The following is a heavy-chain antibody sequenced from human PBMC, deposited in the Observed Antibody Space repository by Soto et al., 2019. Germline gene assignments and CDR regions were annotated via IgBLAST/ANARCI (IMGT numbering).Heavy chain of an antibody. D-gene: IGHD2-15*01. CDR1: GGSISSYY. Sequence: SETLSLTCTVSGGSISSYYWSWIRQPPGKGLEWIGYIYYSGSTNYNPPLKSRVTISVDTSKNQFSLKLSSVTAADTAVYYCARGNIVVVVAATGIGWFDPWGQGTLVTVSS. V-gene: IGHV4-59*01. CDR3: ARGNIVVVVAATGIGWFDP. CDR2: IYYSGST. J-gene: IGHJ5*02.